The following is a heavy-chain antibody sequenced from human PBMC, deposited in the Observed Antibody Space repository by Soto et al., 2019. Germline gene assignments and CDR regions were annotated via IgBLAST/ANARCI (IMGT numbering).Heavy chain of an antibody. CDR3: ARQGVAARQAGMDV. V-gene: IGHV4-39*01. J-gene: IGHJ6*02. Sequence: SETLSLTCTVSGGSISSSSYYWGWIRQPPGKGLEWIGSIYYSGSTYYNPSLKGRVTISVDTSKNQFSLKLSSVTAADTAVYYCARQGVAARQAGMDVWGQGTTVTVSS. CDR2: IYYSGST. D-gene: IGHD6-6*01. CDR1: GGSISSSSYY.